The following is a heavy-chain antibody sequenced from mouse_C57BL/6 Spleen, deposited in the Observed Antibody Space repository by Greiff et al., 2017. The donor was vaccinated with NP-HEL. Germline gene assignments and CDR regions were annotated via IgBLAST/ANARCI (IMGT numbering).Heavy chain of an antibody. CDR2: IWGDGST. CDR1: GFSLTSYG. J-gene: IGHJ4*01. Sequence: QVQLQQSGPGLVAPSQSLSITCTVSGFSLTSYGVSWVRQPPGKGLEWLGVIWGDGSTNYHSALISRLSISKDNSKSQVFLKLNSLQTDDTATYYCAKDGSNYYGSSSYAMDYWGQGTSVTVSS. D-gene: IGHD1-1*01. V-gene: IGHV2-3*01. CDR3: AKDGSNYYGSSSYAMDY.